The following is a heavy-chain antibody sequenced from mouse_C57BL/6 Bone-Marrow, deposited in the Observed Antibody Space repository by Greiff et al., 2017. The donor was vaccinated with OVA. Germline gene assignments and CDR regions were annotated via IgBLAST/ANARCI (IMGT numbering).Heavy chain of an antibody. Sequence: QVQLQQPGAELVKPGASVKLSCKASGYTFTSYWMHWVKQRPGQGLEWIGMIHPISGSTNYNEKFKSKATLTVDKSSSTAYMQLCCLSSVYSAVYFCARKFYGSSWFAYWGPGSLVSVSA. J-gene: IGHJ3*01. D-gene: IGHD1-1*01. V-gene: IGHV1-64*01. CDR3: ARKFYGSSWFAY. CDR1: GYTFTSYW. CDR2: IHPISGST.